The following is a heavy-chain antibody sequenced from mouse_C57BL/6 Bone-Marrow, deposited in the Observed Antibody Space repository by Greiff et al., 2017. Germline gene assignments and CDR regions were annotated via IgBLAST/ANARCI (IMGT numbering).Heavy chain of an antibody. V-gene: IGHV5-12*01. CDR2: ISNGGGST. Sequence: EVQGVESGGGLVQPGGSLKLSCAASGFTFSDYYMYWVRQTPEKRLEWVAYISNGGGSTYSPDTVKGRFTISRDNAKNTLYLQMSRLKSEDTAMYYCARHVSSGFFAYWGQGTLVTVSA. D-gene: IGHD3-2*02. J-gene: IGHJ3*01. CDR3: ARHVSSGFFAY. CDR1: GFTFSDYY.